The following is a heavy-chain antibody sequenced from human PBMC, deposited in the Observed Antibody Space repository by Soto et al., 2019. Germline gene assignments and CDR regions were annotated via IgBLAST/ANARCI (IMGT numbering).Heavy chain of an antibody. CDR1: GFTFSTYG. D-gene: IGHD4-17*01. CDR2: ISYDGSNK. CDR3: AKDYGDYEFDY. Sequence: GGSLRLSCAASGFTFSTYGMHWVRQTPGKGLEWVAVISYDGSNKYYADSVKGRFTISRDNSKNTLYLQMNSLRVEDTAVYCCAKDYGDYEFDYWGQGTLVTVSS. V-gene: IGHV3-30*18. J-gene: IGHJ4*02.